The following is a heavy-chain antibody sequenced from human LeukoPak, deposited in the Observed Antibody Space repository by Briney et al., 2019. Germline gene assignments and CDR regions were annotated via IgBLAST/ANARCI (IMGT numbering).Heavy chain of an antibody. CDR1: GDSVSSGNYY. CDR2: IYYSGST. J-gene: IGHJ4*02. D-gene: IGHD3-9*01. Sequence: SETLSLTCTVSGDSVSSGNYYWSWIRQPAGKGLEWIGSIYYSGSTYYNPSLKSRVTISVDTSKNQFSLKLSSVTAADTAVYYCARGYYDILTGYQGIDYWGQGTLVTVSS. V-gene: IGHV4-39*07. CDR3: ARGYYDILTGYQGIDY.